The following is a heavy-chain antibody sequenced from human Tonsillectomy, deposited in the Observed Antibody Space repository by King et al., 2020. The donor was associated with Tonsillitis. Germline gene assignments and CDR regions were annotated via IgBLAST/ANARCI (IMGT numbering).Heavy chain of an antibody. CDR3: ARVAAAGIMNWYFDL. J-gene: IGHJ2*01. CDR1: GGSISSYY. D-gene: IGHD6-13*01. V-gene: IGHV4-59*08. CDR2: IYYSGST. Sequence: VQLQESGPGLVKPSETLSLTCTVSGGSISSYYWSWIRPPPGKGLEWIGYIYYSGSTNYNPSLKSRVTISVDTSKNQFSLKLSSVTAADTAVYYCARVAAAGIMNWYFDLWGRGTLVTVSS.